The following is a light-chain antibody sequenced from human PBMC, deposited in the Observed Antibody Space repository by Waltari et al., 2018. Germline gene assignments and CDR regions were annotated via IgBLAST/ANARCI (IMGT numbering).Light chain of an antibody. CDR2: QDT. Sequence: SFDLTQPPLLSVSQGQPATIPCSGDTLGGKFVSWYQQKPGQSPLLVISQDTKRPSGIPERFSASNSGNTATLAISGTQTMDEADYYCLAWENTSGVFGTGTKVAVL. J-gene: IGLJ1*01. CDR1: TLGGKF. CDR3: LAWENTSGV. V-gene: IGLV3-1*01.